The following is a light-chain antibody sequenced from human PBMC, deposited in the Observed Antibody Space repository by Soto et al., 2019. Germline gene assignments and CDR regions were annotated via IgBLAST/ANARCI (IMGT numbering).Light chain of an antibody. V-gene: IGKV3-20*01. CDR2: GAS. CDR3: QRYGGPSWT. J-gene: IGKJ1*01. Sequence: EIVLTQSPGTLSLSPGERATLSCRASQSVTSNYLAWYQQKPGQAPRLLILGASSRATGIPDQFSGSGSGTDFPLTISRLEPDDLAVNYGQRYGGPSWTFGQGTRVEIK. CDR1: QSVTSNY.